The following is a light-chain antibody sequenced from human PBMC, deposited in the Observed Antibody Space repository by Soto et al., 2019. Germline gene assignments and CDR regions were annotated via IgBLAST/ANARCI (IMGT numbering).Light chain of an antibody. V-gene: IGKV1-8*01. CDR3: QQYYSYPLT. J-gene: IGKJ4*01. Sequence: AILITQSPSSVSSSTGDRVTITFRASQGISSYLAWYQQKPGKAPKLLIYAASTLQSGVPSRFSGSGSGTDFTLTISCLQSEDFATYYCQQYYSYPLTFGGGTKVDIK. CDR2: AAS. CDR1: QGISSY.